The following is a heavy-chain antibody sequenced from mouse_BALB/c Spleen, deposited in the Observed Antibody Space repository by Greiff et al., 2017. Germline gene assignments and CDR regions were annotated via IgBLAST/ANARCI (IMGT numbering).Heavy chain of an antibody. CDR3: TRGTARAPWFAY. D-gene: IGHD3-2*01. CDR2: IDPETGGT. V-gene: IGHV1-15*01. CDR1: GYTFTDYE. J-gene: IGHJ3*01. Sequence: QVQLQQSGAELVRPGASVTLSCKASGYTFTDYEMHWVKQTPVHGLEWIGAIDPETGGTAYNQKFKGKATLTADKSSSTAYMELRSLTSEDSAVYYCTRGTARAPWFAYWGQGTLVTVSA.